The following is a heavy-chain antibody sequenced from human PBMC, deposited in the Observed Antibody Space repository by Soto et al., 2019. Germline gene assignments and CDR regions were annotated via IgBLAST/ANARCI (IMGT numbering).Heavy chain of an antibody. J-gene: IGHJ6*02. CDR1: GFTISSYG. CDR3: AKDGASYYYYAMDV. CDR2: ISYDGSNK. V-gene: IGHV3-30*18. D-gene: IGHD3-10*01. Sequence: PGGSLSLSCAASGFTISSYGMHWVRQAPGKGLEWVAVISYDGSNKYYADSVKGRFTISRDNSKNTLYLQMNSLRAEDTAVYYFAKDGASYYYYAMDVWGQGTMVTVSS.